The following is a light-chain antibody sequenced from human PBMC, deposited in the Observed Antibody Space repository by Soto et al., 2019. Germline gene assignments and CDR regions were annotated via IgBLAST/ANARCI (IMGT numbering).Light chain of an antibody. CDR2: DAS. CDR1: QNIIRW. V-gene: IGKV1-5*01. Sequence: DIQMTQSPSTLSASAGDRVTITCRASQNIIRWVAWYQQRPGKAPKLLIYDASSLESEVPSRFSGSGSGTEFTLTVSSLQPDDFATYYCQQYNGLITFGQGTRLEIK. CDR3: QQYNGLIT. J-gene: IGKJ5*01.